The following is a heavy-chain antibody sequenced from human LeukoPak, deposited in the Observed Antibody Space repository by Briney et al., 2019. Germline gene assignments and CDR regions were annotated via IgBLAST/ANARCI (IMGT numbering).Heavy chain of an antibody. J-gene: IGHJ5*02. V-gene: IGHV3-7*05. CDR2: TNQDESEK. D-gene: IGHD2-2*01. CDR1: GFTFSRYW. CDR3: AKLTRGYCDSTACPNWFDP. Sequence: GGSLRLSCAASGFTFSRYWMSWVRQAPGKGLERVANTNQDESEKYFVDSVKGRFAISRDNAKNSLYLQMNSLRVEDTAVYYCAKLTRGYCDSTACPNWFDPWGRGTLVTVPS.